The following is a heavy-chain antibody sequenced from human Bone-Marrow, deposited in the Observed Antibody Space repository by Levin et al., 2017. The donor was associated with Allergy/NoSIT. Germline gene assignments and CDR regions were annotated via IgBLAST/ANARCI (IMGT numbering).Heavy chain of an antibody. CDR2: ISSTSNYI. CDR3: ARGAMVYAVVGNWFDP. CDR1: GFTFSTYA. J-gene: IGHJ5*02. V-gene: IGHV3-21*01. D-gene: IGHD2-8*01. Sequence: PGESLKISCAASGFTFSTYAMNWVRQAPGKGLEWVSSISSTSNYIHFADSVKGRFTISRDNAKNSLFLQMNSLRAEDTAVYFCARGAMVYAVVGNWFDPWGQGTLVTVSS.